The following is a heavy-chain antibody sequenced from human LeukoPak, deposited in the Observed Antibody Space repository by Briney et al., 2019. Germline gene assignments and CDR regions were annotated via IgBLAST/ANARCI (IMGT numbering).Heavy chain of an antibody. CDR1: GYTFTSYD. Sequence: ASVKVSRKASGYTFTSYDINWVRQATGQGLEWMGWMNPNSGNTGYAQKFQGRVTMTRNTSISTAYMELSSLRSEDTAVYYCARGLALGSYYDFWSGYYGYGMDVWGQGTTVTVSS. J-gene: IGHJ6*02. D-gene: IGHD3-3*01. V-gene: IGHV1-8*01. CDR3: ARGLALGSYYDFWSGYYGYGMDV. CDR2: MNPNSGNT.